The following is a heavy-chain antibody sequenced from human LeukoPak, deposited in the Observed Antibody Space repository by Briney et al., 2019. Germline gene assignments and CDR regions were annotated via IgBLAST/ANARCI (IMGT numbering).Heavy chain of an antibody. CDR2: ISGSGGNT. D-gene: IGHD3-9*01. V-gene: IGHV3-23*01. CDR1: GFTFSSYA. CDR3: AKDAQITYYDILTGYYYFDY. J-gene: IGHJ4*02. Sequence: GGSLRLSCAASGFTFSSYAMSWVRQAPGKGLEWVSAISGSGGNTYYADSVKGRFTISRDNSKNTLYLQMNSLRAEDTAVYYCAKDAQITYYDILTGYYYFDYWGQGTLVTVSS.